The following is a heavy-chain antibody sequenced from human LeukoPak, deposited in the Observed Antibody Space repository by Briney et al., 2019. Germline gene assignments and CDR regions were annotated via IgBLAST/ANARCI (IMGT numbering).Heavy chain of an antibody. D-gene: IGHD3-22*01. CDR3: ARAPYYYDSNNDAFDI. J-gene: IGHJ3*02. Sequence: PSETLSLTCTVSGGSISSGSYYWRWIRQPAGKGLEWIGRIYTSGSTNYNPSLKSRVTMSVDTSKNQFSLKLSSVTAADTAVYYCARAPYYYDSNNDAFDIWGQGTLVTVSS. CDR1: GGSISSGSYY. V-gene: IGHV4-61*02. CDR2: IYTSGST.